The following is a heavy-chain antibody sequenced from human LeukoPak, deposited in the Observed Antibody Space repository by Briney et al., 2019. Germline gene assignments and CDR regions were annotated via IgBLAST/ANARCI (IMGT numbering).Heavy chain of an antibody. CDR1: GFTFSSYA. D-gene: IGHD1-26*01. Sequence: GGSLRLSCAASGFTFSSYAMSWVRQAPGKGLEWVSAISGSGGSTYYADSVKGRFTISRDNSKNTLYLQMNSLRAEDTAVYYCAKYSWSGSYFLRHYFDCWGQGTLVTVSS. CDR3: AKYSWSGSYFLRHYFDC. CDR2: ISGSGGST. J-gene: IGHJ4*02. V-gene: IGHV3-23*01.